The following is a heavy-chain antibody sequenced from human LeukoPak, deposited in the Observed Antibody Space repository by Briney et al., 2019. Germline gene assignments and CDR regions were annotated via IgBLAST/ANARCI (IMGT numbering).Heavy chain of an antibody. CDR3: AGVGVALYYYYGMDL. V-gene: IGHV3-66*01. CDR2: IYSGGTT. CDR1: GFTFSSST. Sequence: GGSLRLSCAASGFTFSSSTMDWVRQAPGKGLEWVSVIYSGGTTYYADSVKGRFSISRDNSKNTLYLQMNSLRAEDTAVYYCAGVGVALYYYYGMDLWGQGTTVTVSS. J-gene: IGHJ6*02. D-gene: IGHD3-3*01.